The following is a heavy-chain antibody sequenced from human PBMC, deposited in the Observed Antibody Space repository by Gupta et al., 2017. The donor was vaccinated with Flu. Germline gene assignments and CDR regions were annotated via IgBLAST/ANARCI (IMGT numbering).Heavy chain of an antibody. Sequence: QVTLKESGPVLVKPTETLTLTCTVSGFSLSNARMGVSWIRQPPGKALEWLAHIFSNDEKSYSTSLKSRLTISKDTSKSQVVLTMTNMDPVDTATYYCARPTSSGSYHRSYWYFDLWGRGTLVTVSA. CDR2: IFSNDEK. V-gene: IGHV2-26*01. D-gene: IGHD1-26*01. CDR1: GFSLSNARMG. CDR3: ARPTSSGSYHRSYWYFDL. J-gene: IGHJ2*01.